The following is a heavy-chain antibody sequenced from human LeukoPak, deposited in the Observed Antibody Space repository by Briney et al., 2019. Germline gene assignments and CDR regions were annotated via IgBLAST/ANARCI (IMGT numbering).Heavy chain of an antibody. CDR2: ISESGGST. D-gene: IGHD3-10*01. Sequence: GGSLRLSCAASGFTFSSYSMNWVRQAPGKGLEWVSGISESGGSTYYVDSVKGRFTISRDNSKNTLYLQMNSLRADDTAVYYCAKVGYYYGSGSYSYWGQGTLVTVSS. CDR1: GFTFSSYS. J-gene: IGHJ4*02. CDR3: AKVGYYYGSGSYSY. V-gene: IGHV3-23*01.